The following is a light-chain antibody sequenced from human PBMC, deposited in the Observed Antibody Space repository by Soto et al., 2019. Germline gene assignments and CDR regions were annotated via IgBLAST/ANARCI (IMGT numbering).Light chain of an antibody. CDR1: SSNIGAGYD. Sequence: QAVLTQPPSVSGAPGQRVTISCTGSSSNIGAGYDVHWYQQFPGTAPKLLIYGNTNRPSGVPDQFSGSKSGTSASLAITGLQAEDEADYYCQSYDSSLSGSVVFGGGTKLTVL. V-gene: IGLV1-40*01. CDR3: QSYDSSLSGSVV. CDR2: GNT. J-gene: IGLJ2*01.